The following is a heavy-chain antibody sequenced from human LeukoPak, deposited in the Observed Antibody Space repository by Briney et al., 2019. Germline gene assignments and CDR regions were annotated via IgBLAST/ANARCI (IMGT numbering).Heavy chain of an antibody. CDR2: INNDGSIT. CDR1: GFTFSFYW. Sequence: PGGSLRLSCAASGFTFSFYWMHWVRQAPGEGLVWVSRINNDGSITDYADSVKGRFTISRDNAKNTLYLQMNSLRAGDTATYYCARRLDSSGDYYWYFDLWGRGALVTVSS. V-gene: IGHV3-74*01. D-gene: IGHD3-22*01. J-gene: IGHJ2*01. CDR3: ARRLDSSGDYYWYFDL.